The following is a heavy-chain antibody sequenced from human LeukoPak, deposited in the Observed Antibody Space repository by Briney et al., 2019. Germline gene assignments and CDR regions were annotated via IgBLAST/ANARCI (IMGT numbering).Heavy chain of an antibody. CDR1: GFTFSRYA. V-gene: IGHV3-23*01. CDR2: ISGSGGIT. D-gene: IGHD1-7*01. Sequence: GGSLRLSCAASGFTFSRYAMSWIRQAPGRGLEWVSGISGSGGITHYTDSVKGRFTISRDNAKNTLYLQMNSLRAEDTAMYYCAKATTWNFVDYWGQGTLVTVSS. J-gene: IGHJ4*02. CDR3: AKATTWNFVDY.